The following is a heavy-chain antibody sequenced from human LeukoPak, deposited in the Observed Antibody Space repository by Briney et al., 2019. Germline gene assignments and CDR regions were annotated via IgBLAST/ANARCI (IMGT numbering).Heavy chain of an antibody. CDR2: ISTSSSYI. V-gene: IGHV3-21*01. CDR3: ARNSKTYGGYDGGWFDP. J-gene: IGHJ5*02. CDR1: GFTSSSYS. D-gene: IGHD5-12*01. Sequence: GGSLRLSCAASGFTSSSYSMNWVRQAPGKGLEWVSSISTSSSYIYYADSVKGRFTISRDNAKNSLYLQMNSLRAEDTAVYYCARNSKTYGGYDGGWFDPWGQGTLVTVSS.